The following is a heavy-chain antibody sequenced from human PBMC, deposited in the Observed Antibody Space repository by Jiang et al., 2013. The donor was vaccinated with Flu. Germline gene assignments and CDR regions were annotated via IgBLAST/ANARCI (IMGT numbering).Heavy chain of an antibody. Sequence: QTLSLTCAISGDSIFRNYGAWNWIRQSPSRGLEWLGRTYYRSQWIHDYAVSVKGRITVTADASTNQFSLQLTSVTPEDSAVYYCARNGGGPQSGLDVWDQGTTVTVSS. J-gene: IGHJ6*02. CDR1: GDSIFRNYGA. CDR3: ARNGGGPQSGLDV. D-gene: IGHD1-1*01. CDR2: TYYRSQWIH. V-gene: IGHV6-1*01.